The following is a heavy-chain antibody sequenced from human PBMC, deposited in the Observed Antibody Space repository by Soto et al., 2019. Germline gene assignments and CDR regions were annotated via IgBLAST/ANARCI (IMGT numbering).Heavy chain of an antibody. D-gene: IGHD1-1*01. CDR1: GFTFATYA. J-gene: IGHJ4*01. Sequence: GGSLRLSCAASGFTFATYAMSWVRHPPGKGLEWVSAISATGISTHYAVSVKGRVTISRDKSANTLSVEMSSLTAEDTAVYYCARDKDTSSWTGFDFWGHGTLVTVSS. CDR2: ISATGIST. CDR3: ARDKDTSSWTGFDF. V-gene: IGHV3-23*01.